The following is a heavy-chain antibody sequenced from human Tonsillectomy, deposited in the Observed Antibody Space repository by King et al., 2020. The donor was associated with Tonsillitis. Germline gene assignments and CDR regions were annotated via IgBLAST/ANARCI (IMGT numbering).Heavy chain of an antibody. D-gene: IGHD3-10*01. J-gene: IGHJ4*02. Sequence: VQLVESGGGLVQPGGSLRLSCAASGFTFSSYVMSWVRQAPGKGLEWVSAISGSGGSTYYADSVKGRFAISRDNSKNTLYLQMNSLSAEDTAVYYCAKDYYGSGSSFDYWGQGTLVTVSS. CDR1: GFTFSSYV. CDR2: ISGSGGST. V-gene: IGHV3-23*04. CDR3: AKDYYGSGSSFDY.